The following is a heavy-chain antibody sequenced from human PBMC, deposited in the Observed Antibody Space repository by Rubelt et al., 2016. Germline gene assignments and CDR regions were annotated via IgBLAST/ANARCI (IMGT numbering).Heavy chain of an antibody. D-gene: IGHD7-27*01. Sequence: VQLVESGGGLVKPGGSLRLPCAASGFTFSSYAMHWVRQAPGKGLEWVAVISYDGSNKYYADSVRGRFTLSRDNSKNTLYLQMNSLRTEDTAVYYCARPWGYWGQGTLVTVSS. V-gene: IGHV3-30*04. CDR1: GFTFSSYA. CDR3: ARPWGY. J-gene: IGHJ4*02. CDR2: ISYDGSNK.